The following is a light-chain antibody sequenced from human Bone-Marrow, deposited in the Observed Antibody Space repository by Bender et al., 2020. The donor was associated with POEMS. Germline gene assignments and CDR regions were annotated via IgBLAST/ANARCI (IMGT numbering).Light chain of an antibody. Sequence: QSALTQPPSASGSPGQSVTISCTGPSSDVGDYNYVSWYQQHPGKAPKLMIFEVSKRPSGVPDRFSGSKSGSTASLTVSGLQAEDEADYYCSSYRSSSTWVFGGGTKVTVL. CDR2: EVS. V-gene: IGLV2-8*01. CDR1: SSDVGDYNY. CDR3: SSYRSSSTWV. J-gene: IGLJ3*02.